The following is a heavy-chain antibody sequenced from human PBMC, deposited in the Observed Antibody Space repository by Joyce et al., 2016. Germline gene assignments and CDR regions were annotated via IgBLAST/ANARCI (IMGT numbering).Heavy chain of an antibody. D-gene: IGHD1-26*01. J-gene: IGHJ6*02. CDR2: ISSDESST. Sequence: EVQLVESGGGLVQPGGSLRLSCTASGFTFSSYWMHWVRQVSGKGLVWVSHISSDESSTSYADSVNGRFTISRDNAKNTLYLHMNSLRTEDTAVYYCARTGGSYYDYYYYGLDVWGQGTTVIVSS. CDR3: ARTGGSYYDYYYYGLDV. CDR1: GFTFSSYW. V-gene: IGHV3-74*01.